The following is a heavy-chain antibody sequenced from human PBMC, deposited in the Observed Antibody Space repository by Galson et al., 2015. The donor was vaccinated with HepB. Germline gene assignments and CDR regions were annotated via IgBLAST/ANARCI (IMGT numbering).Heavy chain of an antibody. V-gene: IGHV3-30*18. J-gene: IGHJ6*03. Sequence: SLRLSCAASGFTFSSYGMHWVRQAPGKGLEWVAVISYDGSNKYYADSVKGRFTISRDNSKNTLYLQMNSLRAEDTAVYYCAKAGTGRAAVYYYYMDVWGKGTTVTVSS. D-gene: IGHD1-7*01. CDR2: ISYDGSNK. CDR3: AKAGTGRAAVYYYYMDV. CDR1: GFTFSSYG.